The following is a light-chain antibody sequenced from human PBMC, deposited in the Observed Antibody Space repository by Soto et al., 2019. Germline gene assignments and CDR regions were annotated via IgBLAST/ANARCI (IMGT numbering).Light chain of an antibody. J-gene: IGKJ1*01. CDR2: GAS. Sequence: EIVLTQSTGTLSLSPGERATLSCRASQSVSSSYLAWYQQKPGRALRLLIDGASTRATGIPDRFSGSGSGTDFTLTISRLEPEDFAVYYCQQYGSSSGTFGQGTKVDIK. CDR3: QQYGSSSGT. V-gene: IGKV3-20*01. CDR1: QSVSSSY.